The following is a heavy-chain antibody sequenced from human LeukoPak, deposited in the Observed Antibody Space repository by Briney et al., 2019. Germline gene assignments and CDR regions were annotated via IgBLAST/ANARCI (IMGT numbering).Heavy chain of an antibody. Sequence: GGSLRLSCAASGFTFSSSGMHWVRQAPGKGLEWVAVISHDESNKYYADSVKGRFTISRDKSKNTLYLQMNSLRAEDTAVYYCAKDVSEWLAFDYWGQGTLVTVSS. CDR2: ISHDESNK. V-gene: IGHV3-30*18. CDR1: GFTFSSSG. D-gene: IGHD6-19*01. J-gene: IGHJ4*02. CDR3: AKDVSEWLAFDY.